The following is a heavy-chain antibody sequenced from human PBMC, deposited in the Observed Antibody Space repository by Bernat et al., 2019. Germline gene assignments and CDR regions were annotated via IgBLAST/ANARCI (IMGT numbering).Heavy chain of an antibody. J-gene: IGHJ4*02. D-gene: IGHD3-9*01. V-gene: IGHV3-33*01. CDR2: ISYDGTQT. CDR3: AASNDIWTGSNEGFDC. Sequence: QMQLVEFGGGVVQPGRSLRLSCEASGFAFSNFGIHWVRQAPGKGLEWVGFISYDGTQTYYGDPMKGRIANTTDDSKNMLDLQVNSLRVEDAAVYFCAASNDIWTGSNEGFDCWGQGTLVTVSS. CDR1: GFAFSNFG.